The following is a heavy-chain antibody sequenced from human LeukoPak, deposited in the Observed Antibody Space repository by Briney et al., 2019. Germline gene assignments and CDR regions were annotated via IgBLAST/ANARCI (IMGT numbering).Heavy chain of an antibody. CDR1: GFTFSSYA. CDR3: AKQPKDHRITFYYFDY. D-gene: IGHD3-10*01. CDR2: ISGSGGST. J-gene: IGHJ4*02. Sequence: GGSLRLSCAASGFTFSSYAMSWVRQAPGKGLEWVSAISGSGGSTYYADSVKGRFTISRDNSKNTLYLQMNSLRAEDTAVYYCAKQPKDHRITFYYFDYWGQGTLVTVSS. V-gene: IGHV3-23*01.